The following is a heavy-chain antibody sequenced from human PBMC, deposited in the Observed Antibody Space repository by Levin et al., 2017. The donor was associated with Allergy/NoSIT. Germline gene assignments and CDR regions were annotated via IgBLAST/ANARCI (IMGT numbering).Heavy chain of an antibody. Sequence: HPGGSLRLSCAASGFAVSDNYMSWVRQAPGKGLEWVSIIYNDGRTYYTDSVKGRFTISKDTSENRLYLQMNSLRAEDTAVYYCARDTGMAIHDYWGQGTLVTVSS. V-gene: IGHV3-53*01. CDR2: IYNDGRT. J-gene: IGHJ4*02. D-gene: IGHD5-18*01. CDR1: GFAVSDNY. CDR3: ARDTGMAIHDY.